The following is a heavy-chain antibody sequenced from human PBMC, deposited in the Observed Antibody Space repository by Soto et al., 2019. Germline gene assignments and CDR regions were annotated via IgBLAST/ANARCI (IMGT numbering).Heavy chain of an antibody. CDR3: AKFRGSSWYSPDFDY. D-gene: IGHD6-13*01. CDR1: GFTFISYG. J-gene: IGHJ4*02. Sequence: PWWCLSLSCAACGFTFISYGIHWFRQSPGKGLEWVAVISYDGSNKYYADSVKGRFTISRDNSKNTLYLQMNSLRAEDTAVYYCAKFRGSSWYSPDFDYWGQGTLVTVSS. CDR2: ISYDGSNK. V-gene: IGHV3-30*18.